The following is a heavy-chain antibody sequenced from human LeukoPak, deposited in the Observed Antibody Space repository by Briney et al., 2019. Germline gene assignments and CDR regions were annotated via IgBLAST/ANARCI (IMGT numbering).Heavy chain of an antibody. V-gene: IGHV4-59*08. Sequence: SETLSLTCTVSGGSISSYYWSWLRQPPGKGLEWIGYIYYSGSTNYNPSLKSRVTISVDTSKNQFSLKLSSVTAADTAVYYCARLSSRVGYFDYWGQGTLVTVSS. CDR2: IYYSGST. CDR3: ARLSSRVGYFDY. CDR1: GGSISSYY. D-gene: IGHD2-2*01. J-gene: IGHJ4*02.